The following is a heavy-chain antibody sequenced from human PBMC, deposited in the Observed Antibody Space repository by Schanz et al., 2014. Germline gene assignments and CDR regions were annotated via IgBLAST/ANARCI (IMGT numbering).Heavy chain of an antibody. V-gene: IGHV3-30*04. CDR1: GFTFSSYA. J-gene: IGHJ4*02. CDR3: ARESSNDIVLVPGAVFDH. CDR2: VPFDGSQK. D-gene: IGHD2-2*01. Sequence: VPLLESGGGLVQPGGSLRLSCAASGFTFSSYALHWVRQAPGKGLEWVAFVPFDGSQKFYADSVKGRFTISRDNSKNTVYLQMNSLRPGDTAVYYCARESSNDIVLVPGAVFDHWGQGILVTVSS.